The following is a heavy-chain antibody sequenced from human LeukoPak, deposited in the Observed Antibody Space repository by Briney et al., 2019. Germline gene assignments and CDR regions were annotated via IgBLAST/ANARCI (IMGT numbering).Heavy chain of an antibody. J-gene: IGHJ6*02. V-gene: IGHV1-24*01. D-gene: IGHD6-13*01. CDR3: ATDPSRAAAEHYYYGMDV. CDR2: GET. Sequence: GETIYAQKFQGRVTMTEDTSTDTAYMELSSLRSEDTAVYYCATDPSRAAAEHYYYGMDVWGQGTTVTVSS.